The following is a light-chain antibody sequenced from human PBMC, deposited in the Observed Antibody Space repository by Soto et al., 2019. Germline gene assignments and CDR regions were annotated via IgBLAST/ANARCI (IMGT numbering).Light chain of an antibody. CDR3: AVWYDSRNGYV. Sequence: QSVLTQPPSASGTPGQRVTISCSGSSSNIGSNTVNWYQQLPGAAPKLLIQCNNQRPSGVPDRFSCSQSGTSASLAISGLQSEDEAYYYCAVWYDSRNGYVFGTGTKLTVL. V-gene: IGLV1-44*01. J-gene: IGLJ1*01. CDR2: CNN. CDR1: SSNIGSNT.